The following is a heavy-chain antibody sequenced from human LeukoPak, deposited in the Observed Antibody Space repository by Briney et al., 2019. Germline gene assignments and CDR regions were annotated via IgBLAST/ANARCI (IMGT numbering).Heavy chain of an antibody. Sequence: GESLKISCKGSGYSFTSYWLDWVRQIPGKGLEWMGAVFPDDSDTRYSPSFQGRVTISADKSINTAYLQWSSLKASDTALYYCARGGGYFDYWGQGTLATVSS. CDR1: GYSFTSYW. CDR3: ARGGGYFDY. J-gene: IGHJ4*02. V-gene: IGHV5-51*01. D-gene: IGHD3-16*01. CDR2: VFPDDSDT.